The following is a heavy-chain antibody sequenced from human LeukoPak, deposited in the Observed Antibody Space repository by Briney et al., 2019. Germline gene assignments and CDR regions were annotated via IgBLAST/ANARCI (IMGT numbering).Heavy chain of an antibody. CDR2: IYTSGST. J-gene: IGHJ5*02. CDR3: ARRIGCSGGSCYHPWFDP. Sequence: SETLSLTCTVSGGSISSYYWSWIRQPAGKGLEWIGRIYTSGSTNYNPSLKSRVTMSVDTSKNQFSLKLSSVTAADTAVYYCARRIGCSGGSCYHPWFDPWGQGTLVTVSS. V-gene: IGHV4-4*07. CDR1: GGSISSYY. D-gene: IGHD2-15*01.